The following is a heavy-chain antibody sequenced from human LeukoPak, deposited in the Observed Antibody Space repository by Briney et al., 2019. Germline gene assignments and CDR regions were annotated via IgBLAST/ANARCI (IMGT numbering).Heavy chain of an antibody. D-gene: IGHD2-2*01. V-gene: IGHV1-2*02. CDR1: GYTFTGYY. CDR3: ARDGMDCSSTSCYNYYYYYMDV. CDR2: INPNSGGT. Sequence: ASAKVSCKASGYTFTGYYMHWVRQAPGQGLEWMGWINPNSGGTNYAQKFQGRVTMTRDTSISTAYMELSRLRSDDTAVYYCARDGMDCSSTSCYNYYYYYMDVWGKGTTVTVSS. J-gene: IGHJ6*03.